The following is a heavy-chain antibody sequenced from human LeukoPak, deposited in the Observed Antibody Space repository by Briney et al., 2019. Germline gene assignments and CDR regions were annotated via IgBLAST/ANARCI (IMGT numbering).Heavy chain of an antibody. Sequence: GGSLRLSCAASGFIFSSYSMSWVRQAPGKGLEWVANIKQDGSEKYYVDSVKGRFTISRDNAKNSLYLQMNSLRAEDTAVYYCARDPNYYDFWSGYYCRWGQGTLVTVSS. CDR2: IKQDGSEK. V-gene: IGHV3-7*03. CDR3: ARDPNYYDFWSGYYCR. CDR1: GFIFSSYS. D-gene: IGHD3-3*01. J-gene: IGHJ4*02.